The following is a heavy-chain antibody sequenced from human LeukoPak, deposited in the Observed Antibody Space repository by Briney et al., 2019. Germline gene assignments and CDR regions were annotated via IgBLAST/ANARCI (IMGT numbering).Heavy chain of an antibody. D-gene: IGHD3-9*01. V-gene: IGHV1-18*01. CDR3: ARGLKIDTADY. Sequence: ASVKVSCKASNSTFSGMSWVRQAPGQGLEWMGWIGAYSGDTHYAQKVQDRVTLTADTSTNTAFMELRSLRSDDTAVYYCARGLKIDTADYWGQGTLVTVSS. J-gene: IGHJ4*02. CDR2: IGAYSGDT. CDR1: NSTFSG.